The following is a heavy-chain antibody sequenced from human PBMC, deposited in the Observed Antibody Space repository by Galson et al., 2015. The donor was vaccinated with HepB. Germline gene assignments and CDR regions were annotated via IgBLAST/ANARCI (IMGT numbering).Heavy chain of an antibody. D-gene: IGHD3-22*01. J-gene: IGHJ3*02. CDR1: GYTFTSYG. Sequence: SVKVSCKASGYTFTSYGISWVRQAPGQGLEWMGWISAYNGNTNYAQKLQGRVTMTTDTSTSTAYMELRSLRSDDTAVYYCARDLYYYDSNGYSAFDIWGQGTMVTVSS. V-gene: IGHV1-18*01. CDR3: ARDLYYYDSNGYSAFDI. CDR2: ISAYNGNT.